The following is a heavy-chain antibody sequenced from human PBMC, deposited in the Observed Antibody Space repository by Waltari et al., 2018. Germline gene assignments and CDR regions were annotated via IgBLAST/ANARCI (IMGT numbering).Heavy chain of an antibody. Sequence: EVQLVESGGGLIQPGGSLRLSCAASGFTVNSYYMSWVRHTPGKGLDWVAVIYTNGDTYYAESVRGRFTISRDSSKNTVYLQMNSVRGEDTAIYYCTKRAAVPGWWDYWGQGTLVTVSS. D-gene: IGHD6-19*01. CDR3: TKRAAVPGWWDY. CDR2: IYTNGDT. J-gene: IGHJ4*02. V-gene: IGHV3-53*01. CDR1: GFTVNSYY.